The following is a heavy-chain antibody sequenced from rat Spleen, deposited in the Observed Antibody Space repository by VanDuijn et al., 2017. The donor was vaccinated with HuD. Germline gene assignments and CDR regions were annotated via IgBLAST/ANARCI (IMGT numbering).Heavy chain of an antibody. V-gene: IGHV5-31*01. CDR1: GFTFYNYW. CDR3: VRHGYTRYYFDY. Sequence: EVQLVESGGGLVQPGRSLKLSCVASGFTFYNYWMTWIRQAPGKGLEWVASITSSGTGAYYVDSVKGRFTISRDNAKSTLYLQMDSLRSEDTASYYCVRHGYTRYYFDYWGQGVMVTVSS. CDR2: ITSSGTGA. D-gene: IGHD1-9*01. J-gene: IGHJ2*01.